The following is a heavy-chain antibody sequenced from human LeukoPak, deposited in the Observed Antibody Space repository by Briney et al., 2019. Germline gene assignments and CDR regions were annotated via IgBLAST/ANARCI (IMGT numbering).Heavy chain of an antibody. V-gene: IGHV1-2*02. Sequence: ASVKVSCKASGYTFTGYYMHWVRPAPGQGLEWMEWINPNSGGTNYAQSFQARVTMTRDTSIASSYMELTGLESDDTAVYYCARGRRILGGPENAGDFFDFWGQGSLVTVSS. D-gene: IGHD3-16*01. CDR1: GYTFTGYY. CDR2: INPNSGGT. J-gene: IGHJ4*01. CDR3: ARGRRILGGPENAGDFFDF.